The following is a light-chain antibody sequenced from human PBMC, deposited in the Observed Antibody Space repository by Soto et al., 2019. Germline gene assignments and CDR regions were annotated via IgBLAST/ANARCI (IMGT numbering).Light chain of an antibody. Sequence: QPVLTQPPSASGTPGQRVTISCSGSSSNIGSNTVNWYQQLPGTAPKLLIYSNNQRPSGVPARFSGSKSGTSASLAISGLQSEDEADYYCAAWDASLNSHVFGSGTKLTVL. V-gene: IGLV1-44*01. CDR1: SSNIGSNT. J-gene: IGLJ1*01. CDR3: AAWDASLNSHV. CDR2: SNN.